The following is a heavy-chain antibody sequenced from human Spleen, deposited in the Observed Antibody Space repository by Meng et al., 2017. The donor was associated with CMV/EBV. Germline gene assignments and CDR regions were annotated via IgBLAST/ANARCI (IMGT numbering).Heavy chain of an antibody. CDR2: IHPHRGDT. D-gene: IGHD2-15*01. J-gene: IGHJ6*02. V-gene: IGHV1-2*02. CDR1: GYTFTGYY. Sequence: ASVKVSCKASGYTFTGYYMHWVRQAPGQGLEWMGWIHPHRGDTNYAQQFQGRVTMTGDTSITTAYMELSRLRSDDMAVYYCARVKRYCTGGSCSSTGYYGMDVWGQGTTVTVSS. CDR3: ARVKRYCTGGSCSSTGYYGMDV.